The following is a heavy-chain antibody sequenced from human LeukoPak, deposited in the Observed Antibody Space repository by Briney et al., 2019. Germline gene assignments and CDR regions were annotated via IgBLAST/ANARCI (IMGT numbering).Heavy chain of an antibody. CDR2: ISGNGGST. V-gene: IGHV3-64D*06. CDR1: GFSVTNNY. Sequence: GGSLRLSCAVSGFSVTNNYMHWVRQAPGKGLEYVSVISGNGGSTSYADSVKGRFITSRDNSKNTVYLQMSSLRAEDTAIYYCVGDGRDGYNIYFHHWGQGTLVTVSS. D-gene: IGHD5-24*01. CDR3: VGDGRDGYNIYFHH. J-gene: IGHJ1*01.